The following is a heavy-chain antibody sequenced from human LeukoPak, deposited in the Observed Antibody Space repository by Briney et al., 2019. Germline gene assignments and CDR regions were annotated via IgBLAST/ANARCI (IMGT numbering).Heavy chain of an antibody. D-gene: IGHD3-22*01. CDR3: ARAIRYDSNGYYFSPEEYFQH. V-gene: IGHV4-61*02. Sequence: SQTLSLTCTVSGGSISSCSYYWSWIRQPAGKGLEWIGRIYTSGSSNYNPSLKSRVTISVDTSKNQFSLKLSSVTAADTAVYYCARAIRYDSNGYYFSPEEYFQHWGQGTLVTVSS. J-gene: IGHJ1*01. CDR2: IYTSGSS. CDR1: GGSISSCSYY.